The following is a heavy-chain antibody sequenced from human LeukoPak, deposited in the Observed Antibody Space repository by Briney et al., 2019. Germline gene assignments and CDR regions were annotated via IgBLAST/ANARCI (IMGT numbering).Heavy chain of an antibody. CDR3: ARAEVEVLGYSYGNFDY. CDR1: GFTFSSYV. V-gene: IGHV3-7*01. CDR2: IKQDGSEK. J-gene: IGHJ4*02. Sequence: GGSLRLSCAASGFTFSSYVMSSVRQAPGKGLEWVANIKQDGSEKYYVDSVKGRFTISRDNAKNPLYLQMNSLRAEDTAVYYCARAEVEVLGYSYGNFDYWGQGTLVTVSS. D-gene: IGHD5-18*01.